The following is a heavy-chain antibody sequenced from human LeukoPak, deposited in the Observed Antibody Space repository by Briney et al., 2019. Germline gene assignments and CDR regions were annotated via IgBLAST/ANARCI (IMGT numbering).Heavy chain of an antibody. Sequence: PGASLRLSCAASGFPFIDHEMNCVRQAPGKGLEWVSYISSSGSDKYYPDSVKGRFTISRDNAKNSLYLQMNSLRAEDTAVYYCARRTHGAFAIWGQGTKVTVSS. CDR3: ARRTHGAFAI. CDR2: ISSSGSDK. CDR1: GFPFIDHE. J-gene: IGHJ3*02. V-gene: IGHV3-48*03. D-gene: IGHD5-24*01.